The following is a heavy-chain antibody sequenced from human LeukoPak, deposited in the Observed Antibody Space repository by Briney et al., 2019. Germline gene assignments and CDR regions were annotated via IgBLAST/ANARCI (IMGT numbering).Heavy chain of an antibody. CDR3: ARAGATTDLFDP. Sequence: GGSLRLSCAASGFTVSSNYMSWVRQAPGKGLEWVSVIYSGGSTYYADSVKGRFTISRDNSKNTLYLQMNSLRAEDTAVYYCARAGATTDLFDPWGQGTLVTVSS. J-gene: IGHJ5*02. V-gene: IGHV3-66*01. D-gene: IGHD1-26*01. CDR2: IYSGGST. CDR1: GFTVSSNY.